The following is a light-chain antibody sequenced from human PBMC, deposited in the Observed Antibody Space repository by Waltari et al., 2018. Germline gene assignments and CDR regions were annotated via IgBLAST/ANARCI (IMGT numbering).Light chain of an antibody. V-gene: IGKV3-15*01. CDR2: GSS. J-gene: IGKJ2*01. Sequence: EIEMTQSPATLSVSPGERATLSCRASQSVSSNLAWYQQKPGQAPRLHIYGSSTSATGSPARFSGSGSGTEFTLTISSLQSENFVVYYCQQYNNWPYTFGQGTKLEIK. CDR3: QQYNNWPYT. CDR1: QSVSSN.